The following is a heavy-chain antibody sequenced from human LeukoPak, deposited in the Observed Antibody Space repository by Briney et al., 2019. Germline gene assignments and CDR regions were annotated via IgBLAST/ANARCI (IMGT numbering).Heavy chain of an antibody. CDR1: GFTFTTFG. Sequence: PGRSLRLSCAASGFTFTTFGIHSVRQAPGKGLEWVAAISPDGNIEYYTYSVKGRFTISRDNSKNMIYLQMNSLRGEDSDVYYCAKINNDDDYWGQGTLVTVSS. V-gene: IGHV3-30*18. D-gene: IGHD1/OR15-1a*01. J-gene: IGHJ4*02. CDR2: ISPDGNIE. CDR3: AKINNDDDY.